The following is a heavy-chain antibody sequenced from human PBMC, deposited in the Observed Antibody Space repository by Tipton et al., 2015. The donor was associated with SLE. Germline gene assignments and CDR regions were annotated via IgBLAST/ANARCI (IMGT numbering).Heavy chain of an antibody. V-gene: IGHV4-39*07. CDR2: IHYSGDT. Sequence: TLSLTCTVSGGSISPITYFWGWFRQPPGKGLEWIGNIHYSGDTYYHPSLRSRVTISVDTSKNQFSLKLSSVTAADTAVYYCARFMISVGFDYWGQGTLISVPS. CDR3: ARFMISVGFDY. J-gene: IGHJ4*02. D-gene: IGHD3-16*01. CDR1: GGSISPITYF.